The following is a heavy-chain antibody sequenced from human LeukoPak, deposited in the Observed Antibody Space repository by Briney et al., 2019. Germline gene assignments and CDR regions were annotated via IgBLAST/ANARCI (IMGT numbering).Heavy chain of an antibody. CDR2: IHPTDGST. D-gene: IGHD2-21*02. CDR3: ARNLRCGGDCSDAFDI. J-gene: IGHJ3*02. Sequence: ASVKVSCKTSGYTFITYYMHWVRQAPGQGLEWLGIIHPTDGSTSYTQKIQGRVTMTRDTATGTVYLELSSLRSEDTAVYWCARNLRCGGDCSDAFDIWGQGTMVTVSS. CDR1: GYTFITYY. V-gene: IGHV1-46*01.